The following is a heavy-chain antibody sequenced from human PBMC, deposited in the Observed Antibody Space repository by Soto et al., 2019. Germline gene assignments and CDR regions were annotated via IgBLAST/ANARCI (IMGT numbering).Heavy chain of an antibody. CDR2: LYYGGST. CDR1: GVSISSYY. Sequence: SETLSLTCTVSGVSISSYYWSWLRQPPGKGLEWIGYLYYGGSTNYNPSLESRVTISVDTSKNQFSLNLSSVTAADTAVYYCARRGEYSSSFGYGYGLDVWGQGTTVTVSS. CDR3: ARRGEYSSSFGYGYGLDV. V-gene: IGHV4-59*01. J-gene: IGHJ6*02. D-gene: IGHD6-6*01.